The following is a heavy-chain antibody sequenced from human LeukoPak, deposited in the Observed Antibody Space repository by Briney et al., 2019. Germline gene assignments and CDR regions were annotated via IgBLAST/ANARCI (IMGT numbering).Heavy chain of an antibody. CDR2: IKEDGREK. V-gene: IGHV3-7*01. Sequence: GGSLGLSCKASGFTFTTYYMSWVRQTPGKGLEWVAHIKEDGREKVYVDSVKGRFTSSRDNANNSLYLQMNSLRAEDTAVYYCARDRGYCTGGICYTVLDYWGQGILVTVSS. J-gene: IGHJ4*02. CDR1: GFTFTTYY. CDR3: ARDRGYCTGGICYTVLDY. D-gene: IGHD2-8*02.